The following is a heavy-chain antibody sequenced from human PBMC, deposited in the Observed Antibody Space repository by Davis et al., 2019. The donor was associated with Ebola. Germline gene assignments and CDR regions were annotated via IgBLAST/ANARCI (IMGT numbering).Heavy chain of an antibody. D-gene: IGHD4-17*01. J-gene: IGHJ5*02. Sequence: PSETLSLTCAVYGGSFSVYYWSWIRQPPGKGLEWIGEINHSGSTNYNPSLKSRVTISVDTSKNQFSLKLSSVTAADTAVYYCATSGPDYGDYLSFWFDPWGQGTLVTVSS. CDR3: ATSGPDYGDYLSFWFDP. V-gene: IGHV4-34*01. CDR2: INHSGST. CDR1: GGSFSVYY.